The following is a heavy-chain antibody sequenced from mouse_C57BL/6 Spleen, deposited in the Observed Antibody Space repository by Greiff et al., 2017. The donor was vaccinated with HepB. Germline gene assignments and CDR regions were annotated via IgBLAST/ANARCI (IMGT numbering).Heavy chain of an antibody. D-gene: IGHD5-5*01. CDR2: INPSTGGT. J-gene: IGHJ1*03. CDR3: ARRGLPRYFDV. CDR1: GYSFTGYY. V-gene: IGHV1-42*01. Sequence: VQLKESGPELVKPGASVKISCKASGYSFTGYYMNWVKQSPEKSLEWIGEINPSTGGTTYNQKFKAKATLTVDKSSSPAYMQLKSLTSEDSAVYYCARRGLPRYFDVWGTGTTVTVSS.